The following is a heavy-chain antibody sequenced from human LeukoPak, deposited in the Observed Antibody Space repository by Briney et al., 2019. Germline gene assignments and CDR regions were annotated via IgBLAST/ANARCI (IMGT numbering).Heavy chain of an antibody. D-gene: IGHD3-22*01. CDR2: ISSSSSSYI. Sequence: GGSLRLSCAASGFTFSSYSMNWVRQAPGKGLEWVSSISSSSSSYIYYADSVKGRFTISRDNAKNSLYLQMNSLRAEDTAVYYCARDSYYYDSSGQPHFDYWGQGTLVTVSS. CDR1: GFTFSSYS. V-gene: IGHV3-21*01. CDR3: ARDSYYYDSSGQPHFDY. J-gene: IGHJ4*02.